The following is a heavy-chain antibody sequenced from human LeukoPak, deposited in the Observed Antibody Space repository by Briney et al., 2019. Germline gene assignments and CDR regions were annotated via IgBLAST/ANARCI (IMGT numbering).Heavy chain of an antibody. CDR3: ARDYIVVVPAALDY. D-gene: IGHD2-2*01. CDR1: GYTFTSYR. V-gene: IGHV1-18*04. CDR2: ISAYNGNT. Sequence: GASVKVSCKASGYTFTSYRISWVRQAPGQGLEWMGWISAYNGNTNYAQKLQGRVTMTTDTSTSTAYMELRSLRSDDTAVYYCARDYIVVVPAALDYWGQGTLVTVSS. J-gene: IGHJ4*02.